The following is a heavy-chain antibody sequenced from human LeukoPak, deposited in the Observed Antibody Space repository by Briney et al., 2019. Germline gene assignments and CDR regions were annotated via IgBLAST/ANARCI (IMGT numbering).Heavy chain of an antibody. D-gene: IGHD3-22*01. Sequence: GGSLRHSCAASGFTFSSYNMNWVRQAPGKGLEWVAFLQYDGTNNHYADSVKGRFTIFRDNSKNMLYLQMNSLRPEDTAVYYCGKHDSSESGNWGPGTLVTVSS. CDR1: GFTFSSYN. J-gene: IGHJ4*02. V-gene: IGHV3-30*02. CDR2: LQYDGTNN. CDR3: GKHDSSESGN.